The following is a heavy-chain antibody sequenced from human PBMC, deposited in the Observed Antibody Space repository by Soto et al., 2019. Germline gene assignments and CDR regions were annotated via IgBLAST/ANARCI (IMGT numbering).Heavy chain of an antibody. CDR2: ISASGDST. J-gene: IGHJ4*02. Sequence: GGSLKLSCAASGFTFSNYAMNWVRQAPGKGLEWVSGISASGDSTYYADSVKGRFSISRDNSKNTLYLQMNSLRAEDSAVYYCAKGVAVTPYSFEYWGQGTLVTVSS. CDR1: GFTFSNYA. CDR3: AKGVAVTPYSFEY. V-gene: IGHV3-23*01. D-gene: IGHD2-15*01.